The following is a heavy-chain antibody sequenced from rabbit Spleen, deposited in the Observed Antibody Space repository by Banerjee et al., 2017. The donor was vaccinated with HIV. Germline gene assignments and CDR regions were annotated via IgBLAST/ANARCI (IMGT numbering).Heavy chain of an antibody. J-gene: IGHJ4*01. D-gene: IGHD4-2*01. CDR1: GFSFSRDYY. CDR2: IYPDGSGST. V-gene: IGHV1S40*01. Sequence: QSLEESGGDLVKPGASLTLTCTASGFSFSRDYYICWVRQAPGKGPEWIGCIYPDGSGSTAYASWAKGRFTISRTSSTTVTLRMTSLTVADTATYFGARDSAGREDFNLWGQGTSSPS. CDR3: ARDSAGREDFNL.